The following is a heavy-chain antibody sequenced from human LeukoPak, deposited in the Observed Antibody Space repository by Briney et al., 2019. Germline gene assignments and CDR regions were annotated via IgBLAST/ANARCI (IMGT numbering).Heavy chain of an antibody. CDR1: GFSLSTSGVG. V-gene: IGHV2-5*01. Sequence: SGPTLVKPTQTLTLTCTFSGFSLSTSGVGVGWIRQPPGKALEWLALIYWNDDKRYSPSLKSRLTITKDTSKNQVVLTMTNMDPVDTATYYCAHHAASTLDYYDSSGYYSDYWGQGTLVTVSS. D-gene: IGHD3-22*01. CDR2: IYWNDDK. CDR3: AHHAASTLDYYDSSGYYSDY. J-gene: IGHJ4*02.